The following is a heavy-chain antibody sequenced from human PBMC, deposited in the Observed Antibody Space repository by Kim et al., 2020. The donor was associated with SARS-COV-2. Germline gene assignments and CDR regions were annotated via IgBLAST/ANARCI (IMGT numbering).Heavy chain of an antibody. CDR1: GFTFSTYA. CDR3: AGGIHDSNSGSYYFDC. CDR2: ISFDGTIK. D-gene: IGHD3-22*01. J-gene: IGHJ4*02. Sequence: GGSLRLSCAASGFTFSTYAMHWVRQAPGKGLEWVAFISFDGTIKYYADSVKGRFTISRDTSKNKLYVQMNTLRADDTAIYYCAGGIHDSNSGSYYFDCWGQGTLVTVSS. V-gene: IGHV3-30*04.